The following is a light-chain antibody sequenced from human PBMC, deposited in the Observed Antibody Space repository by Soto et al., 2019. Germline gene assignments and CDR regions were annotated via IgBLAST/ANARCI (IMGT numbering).Light chain of an antibody. J-gene: IGLJ2*01. Sequence: QSALTQPASVSASPGQSITISCTGTSSDVGKYNLVSWYQQHPGKAPKLVIYEDIERPSGGSNRCSGSKSGNKASLTISGLQTEDEDDYYGCSSAGGTGVVFGGGTKLTVL. V-gene: IGLV2-23*01. CDR2: EDI. CDR1: SSDVGKYNL. CDR3: CSSAGGTGVV.